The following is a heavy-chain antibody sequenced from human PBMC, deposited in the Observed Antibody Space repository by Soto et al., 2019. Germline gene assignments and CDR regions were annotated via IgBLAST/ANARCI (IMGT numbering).Heavy chain of an antibody. CDR3: AIYSYGFDY. Sequence: SETLSLTCAAYGGSFSGYYWSWIRQPPGKGLEWIGEINHDGSTNYNPSLKSRVTISVDTSKNQFSLKLSSVTAADTAVYYCAIYSYGFDYWGQGTLVTVSS. V-gene: IGHV4-34*01. J-gene: IGHJ4*02. CDR1: GGSFSGYY. D-gene: IGHD5-18*01. CDR2: INHDGST.